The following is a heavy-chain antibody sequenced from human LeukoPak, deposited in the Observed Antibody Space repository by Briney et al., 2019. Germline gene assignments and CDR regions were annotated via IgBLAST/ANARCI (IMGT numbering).Heavy chain of an antibody. CDR1: GFVFRTYA. CDR2: ISGSDEST. V-gene: IGHV3-23*01. Sequence: GGSLRLSCAASGFVFRTYAMTWVRQAPGKGLEWVSSISGSDESTYYADSVKGRFTVSRDNSKNMLFLVLSSLRVDDTAVYFCAKGQDFDSASSSDYWGHGTRVTVSS. J-gene: IGHJ4*01. D-gene: IGHD3-22*01. CDR3: AKGQDFDSASSSDY.